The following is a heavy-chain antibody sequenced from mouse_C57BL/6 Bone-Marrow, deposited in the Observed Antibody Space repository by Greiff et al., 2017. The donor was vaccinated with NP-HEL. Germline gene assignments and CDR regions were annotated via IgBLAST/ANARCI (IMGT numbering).Heavy chain of an antibody. J-gene: IGHJ1*03. D-gene: IGHD2-5*01. CDR1: GYTFTSYG. V-gene: IGHV1-81*01. CDR3: ARWAYYSIHGYFDV. CDR2: IYPRSGNT. Sequence: QVQLQQSGAELARPGASVKLSCKASGYTFTSYGIRWVKQRTGQGLEWIGEIYPRSGNTYYNEKFTGKATLTADKSSSTAYMELRSLSSEDSAVYFCARWAYYSIHGYFDVWGTGTTVTVSS.